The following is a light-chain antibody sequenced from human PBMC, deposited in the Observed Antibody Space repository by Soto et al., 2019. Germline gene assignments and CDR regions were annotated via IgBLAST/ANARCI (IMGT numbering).Light chain of an antibody. Sequence: EIEMTQSPATLSVSPGERATRTCRASQSVSINLAWYQQKPGQAPRLLIYGASIRATGIPARFSGSGSGTEFTLTISSLQSEDFAVYYCQQYDNWPPWTFGQGTKVEI. CDR3: QQYDNWPPWT. V-gene: IGKV3-15*01. CDR1: QSVSIN. J-gene: IGKJ1*01. CDR2: GAS.